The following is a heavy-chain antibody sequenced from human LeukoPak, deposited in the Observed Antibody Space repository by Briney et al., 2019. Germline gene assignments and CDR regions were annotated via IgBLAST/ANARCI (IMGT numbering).Heavy chain of an antibody. V-gene: IGHV3-48*04. D-gene: IGHD6-13*01. Sequence: GGCLRLSCAASGFTFSSHAMNWVRQAPGKGLEWVSYISISSSSVYYADSVKGRFTISRDNAKNSLYLQMNSLRAEDTAIYYCARDNLAAAGDDNFDIWGQGTMVTVSS. CDR2: ISISSSSV. CDR1: GFTFSSHA. CDR3: ARDNLAAAGDDNFDI. J-gene: IGHJ3*02.